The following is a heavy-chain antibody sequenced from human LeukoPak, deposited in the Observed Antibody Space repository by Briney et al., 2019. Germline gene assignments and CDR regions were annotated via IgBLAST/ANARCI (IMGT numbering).Heavy chain of an antibody. CDR2: IKQDGSEK. J-gene: IGHJ4*02. D-gene: IGHD4-17*01. Sequence: GGSLRLSCAASGFTFSSYWMSWVRQAPGKGLEWVANIKQDGSEKYYVDPVKGRFTISRDNAKNSLYLQMSSLRAGDTAVYFCARGQTTVTNWGQGTLVTVSS. CDR3: ARGQTTVTN. CDR1: GFTFSSYW. V-gene: IGHV3-7*03.